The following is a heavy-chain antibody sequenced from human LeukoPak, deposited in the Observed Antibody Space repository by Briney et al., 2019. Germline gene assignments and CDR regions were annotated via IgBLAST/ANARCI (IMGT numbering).Heavy chain of an antibody. Sequence: PSETLSLTCTVSGGSISSYCWSWIRQPPGKGLEWIGYIYYSGSTNYNPSLKSRVTISVDTSKNQFSLKLSSVTAADTAVYYCARGRSSWCPVDYWGQGTLVTVSS. CDR3: ARGRSSWCPVDY. J-gene: IGHJ4*02. CDR1: GGSISSYC. CDR2: IYYSGST. V-gene: IGHV4-59*01. D-gene: IGHD6-13*01.